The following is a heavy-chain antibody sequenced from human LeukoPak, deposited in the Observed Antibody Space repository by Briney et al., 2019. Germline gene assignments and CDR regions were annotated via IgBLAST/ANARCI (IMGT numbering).Heavy chain of an antibody. J-gene: IGHJ4*02. CDR3: ARATTVTPYYFDY. D-gene: IGHD4-11*01. CDR1: GGSVSSGSYY. CDR2: VSYSGST. Sequence: SETLSLTCTVSGGSVSSGSYYWSWIRQPPGKGLEWFGYVSYSGSTKYNPSLKSRVTISVDTSKNQFSLKLSSVTAADSAVYYCARATTVTPYYFDYWGQGTLVTVSS. V-gene: IGHV4-61*01.